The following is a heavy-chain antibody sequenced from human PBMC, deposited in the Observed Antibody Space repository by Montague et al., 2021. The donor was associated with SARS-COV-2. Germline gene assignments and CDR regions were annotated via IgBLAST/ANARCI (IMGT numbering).Heavy chain of an antibody. J-gene: IGHJ3*01. CDR3: ARDTTSFNSGIYYDAFDV. V-gene: IGHV3-7*03. D-gene: IGHD1-26*01. CDR1: GFTFSTYW. CDR2: IKGDGSNK. Sequence: SLRLSCAASGFTFSTYWMTWVRQAPGKGLEWVAHIKGDGSNKHFVDSVEGRFTISRDNAKNSLYLLMTNLRVDDTAVYYCARDTTSFNSGIYYDAFDVWGQGTMVTVSS.